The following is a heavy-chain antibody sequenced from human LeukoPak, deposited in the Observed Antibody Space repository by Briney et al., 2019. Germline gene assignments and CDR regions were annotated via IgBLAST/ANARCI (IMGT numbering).Heavy chain of an antibody. J-gene: IGHJ4*02. CDR3: ARVPRENYDFWSGYYAPDY. D-gene: IGHD3-3*01. CDR2: ISANNGDT. V-gene: IGHV1-18*01. Sequence: ASVKVSCKASGYTFTSYGISWVRQAPGQGLEWMGWISANNGDTDYPPKLQDRVTMTTDTYTSTAYMELRSLRSDDTAMYYCARVPRENYDFWSGYYAPDYWGQGTLVTVSS. CDR1: GYTFTSYG.